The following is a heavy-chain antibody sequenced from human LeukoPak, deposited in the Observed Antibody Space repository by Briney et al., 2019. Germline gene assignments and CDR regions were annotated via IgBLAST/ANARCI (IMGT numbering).Heavy chain of an antibody. J-gene: IGHJ4*02. CDR1: GYTFTGYY. Sequence: ASVKVSCEASGYTFTGYYMHWVRQAPGQGLEWMGWINPNSGGTNFAQKFQGRVAMTRDTSISTAYMELGSLRSDDTAVYYCARARWQLVPYFDSWGQGTLVTVSS. CDR3: ARARWQLVPYFDS. V-gene: IGHV1-2*02. D-gene: IGHD6-6*01. CDR2: INPNSGGT.